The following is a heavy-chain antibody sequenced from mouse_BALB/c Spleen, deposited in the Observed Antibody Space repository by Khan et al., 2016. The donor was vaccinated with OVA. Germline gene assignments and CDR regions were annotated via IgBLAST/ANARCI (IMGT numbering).Heavy chain of an antibody. CDR2: INPNNGDT. Sequence: VRLQQSGPELVKPGASVKIPCKASGYTFTDYNMDWVKQSHGKSLEWIGDINPNNGDTFYNQKFKGKATLTVDKSSSTAYMELRSLTYEDTAVYVCSRGGYGGFAYWGQGTLVTVSA. J-gene: IGHJ3*01. CDR3: SRGGYGGFAY. V-gene: IGHV1-18*01. D-gene: IGHD1-1*01. CDR1: GYTFTDYN.